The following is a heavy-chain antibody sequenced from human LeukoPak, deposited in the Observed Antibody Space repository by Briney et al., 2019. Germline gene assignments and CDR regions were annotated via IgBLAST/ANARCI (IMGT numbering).Heavy chain of an antibody. CDR3: ARPYYYDSRIDP. D-gene: IGHD3-22*01. CDR2: MYYSGST. V-gene: IGHV4-30-4*01. Sequence: PSETLSLTCTVSGGSISSGDYYWSWIRQPPGKGLEWIGYMYYSGSTYYNPSLKSRVVISVDTSKNQFSLKLSSVTVADTAVYYCARPYYYDSRIDPWGQGTLVTVSS. CDR1: GGSISSGDYY. J-gene: IGHJ5*02.